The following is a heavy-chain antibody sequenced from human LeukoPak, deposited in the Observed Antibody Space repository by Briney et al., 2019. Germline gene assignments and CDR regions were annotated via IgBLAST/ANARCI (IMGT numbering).Heavy chain of an antibody. J-gene: IGHJ1*01. CDR3: DLHHLPIKSSQH. Sequence: PGGSLRLSCAASGFTFSSYGMHWVRQAPGKGLEWVAVISYDGSNKYYADSVKGRFTISRDNSKNTLYLQMNSLRAEDTAVYYCDLHHLPIKSSQHWGQAPRSPSPQ. CDR2: ISYDGSNK. CDR1: GFTFSSYG. V-gene: IGHV3-30*03. D-gene: IGHD1-14*01.